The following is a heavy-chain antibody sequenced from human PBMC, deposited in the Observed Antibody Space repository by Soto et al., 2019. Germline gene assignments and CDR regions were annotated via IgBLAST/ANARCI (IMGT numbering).Heavy chain of an antibody. J-gene: IGHJ4*02. CDR1: GGTFSSYA. CDR3: ARDLGAVAGSGTPHVDY. D-gene: IGHD6-19*01. Sequence: QVQLVQSGAEVKKPGSSVKVSCKASGGTFSSYAISWVRQAPGQGLEWMGGIIPIFGTANYAQKFQGRVTITAXXSXSIXYMELSSLRSEDTAVYYCARDLGAVAGSGTPHVDYWGQGTLVTVSS. CDR2: IIPIFGTA. V-gene: IGHV1-69*12.